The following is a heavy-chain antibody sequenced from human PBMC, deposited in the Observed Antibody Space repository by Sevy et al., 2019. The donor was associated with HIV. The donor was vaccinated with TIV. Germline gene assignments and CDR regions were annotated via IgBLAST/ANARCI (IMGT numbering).Heavy chain of an antibody. D-gene: IGHD3-16*01. CDR1: GFTFSAYW. CDR2: IKSDGSDK. J-gene: IGHJ4*02. CDR3: VQETVGRFDS. V-gene: IGHV3-7*01. Sequence: GGSLRLSCAASGFTFSAYWMNWVRQAPGKGLEWVDNIKSDGSDKHYVDSVAGRFNISRENAKNSLYLQMNSLRVEDTAVYYWVQETVGRFDSWGQGTLVTVSS.